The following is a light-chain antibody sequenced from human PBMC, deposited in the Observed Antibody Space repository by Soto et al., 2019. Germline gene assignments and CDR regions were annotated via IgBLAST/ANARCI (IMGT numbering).Light chain of an antibody. CDR3: QQLNSFPPLFT. V-gene: IGKV1-9*01. J-gene: IGKJ3*01. CDR2: GAS. Sequence: DIQLTQSPFFLSASVGDRVTITCRASQGIRSYLAWYQQRPGKAPELLIYGASTLRTGVASRFSGSGSGTEFTLTISSLQPEDFAIYFCQQLNSFPPLFTFGPGTKVDIK. CDR1: QGIRSY.